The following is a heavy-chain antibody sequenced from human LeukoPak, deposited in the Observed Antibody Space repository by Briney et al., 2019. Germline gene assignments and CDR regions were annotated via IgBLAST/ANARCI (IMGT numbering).Heavy chain of an antibody. J-gene: IGHJ5*02. CDR2: IIPILGIA. CDR3: ARDLTEYDYGDYVEGGWFDP. CDR1: GGTFSSYA. D-gene: IGHD4-17*01. V-gene: IGHV1-69*04. Sequence: ASVKVSCKASGGTFSSYAISWVRQAPGQGFEWMGRIIPILGIANYAQKFQGRVTITADKSTSTAYMELSSLRSEDTAVYYCARDLTEYDYGDYVEGGWFDPWGQGTLVTVSS.